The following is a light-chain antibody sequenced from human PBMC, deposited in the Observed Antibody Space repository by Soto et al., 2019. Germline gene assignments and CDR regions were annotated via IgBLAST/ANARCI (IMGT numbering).Light chain of an antibody. J-gene: IGKJ4*01. CDR3: QQYNSSLT. CDR2: KAS. V-gene: IGKV1-5*03. CDR1: QSISSW. Sequence: DIQMTQSPSTLSASVGDRVTITCRASQSISSWLAWYQQKPGKAPKLLIYKASSLESGVPSRFRGSGSGTEFTLTISSLQPDDFATYYCQQYNSSLTFGGGTKVEIK.